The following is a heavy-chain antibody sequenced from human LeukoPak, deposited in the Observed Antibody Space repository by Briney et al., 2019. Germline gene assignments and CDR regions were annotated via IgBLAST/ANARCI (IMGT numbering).Heavy chain of an antibody. CDR1: GFTFSTYG. CDR2: IRYDGSNK. Sequence: GGSLRLSCAASGFTFSTYGIHWVRQAPGKGLEWVAFIRYDGSNKYYADSVKGRLTISRDNVKNTLYLQMDNLRDEDTAIYYCTRTGSSWHNWYFDLWGRGTRVTVSS. CDR3: TRTGSSWHNWYFDL. D-gene: IGHD6-13*01. J-gene: IGHJ2*01. V-gene: IGHV3-30*02.